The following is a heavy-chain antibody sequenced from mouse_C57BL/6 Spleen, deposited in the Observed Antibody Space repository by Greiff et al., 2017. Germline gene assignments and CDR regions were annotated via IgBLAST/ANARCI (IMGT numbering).Heavy chain of an antibody. Sequence: VQRVESGAELVRPGASVKLSCKASGYTFTDYYINWVKQRPGQGLEWIARIYPGSGNTYYNEKFKGKATLTAEKSSSTAYMQLSSLTSEDSAVYFCARGITTVAHWYFDVWGTGTTVTVSS. J-gene: IGHJ1*03. CDR1: GYTFTDYY. D-gene: IGHD1-1*01. CDR2: IYPGSGNT. CDR3: ARGITTVAHWYFDV. V-gene: IGHV1-76*01.